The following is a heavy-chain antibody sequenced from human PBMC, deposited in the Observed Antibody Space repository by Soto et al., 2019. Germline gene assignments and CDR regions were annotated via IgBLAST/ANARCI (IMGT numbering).Heavy chain of an antibody. CDR3: AKGNRGYSYGSPFDY. CDR1: GFTFSSYA. V-gene: IGHV3-23*01. J-gene: IGHJ4*02. Sequence: PGGSLRLSCAASGFTFSSYAMSWVRQAPGKGLEWVSAISGSGGSTYYADSVKGRFTISRDNSKNTLYLQMNSLRAEDTAVYYCAKGNRGYSYGSPFDYWGQGTLVTVSS. D-gene: IGHD5-18*01. CDR2: ISGSGGST.